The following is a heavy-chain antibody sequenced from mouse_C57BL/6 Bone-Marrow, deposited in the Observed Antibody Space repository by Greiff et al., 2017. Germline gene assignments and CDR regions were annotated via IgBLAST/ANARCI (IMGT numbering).Heavy chain of an antibody. V-gene: IGHV14-4*01. D-gene: IGHD2-4*01. Sequence: EVKLVESGAELVSPGASVKLSCTASGFNIKDDYMHWVKQRPEQGLEWIGCIDPENGDTESASQFKGKATITADTSSNTADLQLSSLTSEDTAVYYCTTYYDYDLSWFAYWGQGTLVTVSA. CDR1: GFNIKDDY. J-gene: IGHJ3*01. CDR3: TTYYDYDLSWFAY. CDR2: IDPENGDT.